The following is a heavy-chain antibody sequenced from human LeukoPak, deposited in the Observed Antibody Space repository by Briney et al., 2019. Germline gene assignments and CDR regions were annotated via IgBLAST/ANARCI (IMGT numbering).Heavy chain of an antibody. D-gene: IGHD5-12*01. J-gene: IGHJ4*02. CDR1: GGSFSGYY. CDR2: INHSGST. V-gene: IGHV4-34*01. Sequence: KTSETLSFTCAVYGGSFSGYYWSWIRQPPGKGPEWIGEINHSGSTNYNPSLKSRVTISVDTSKNQFSLKLSSVTAADTAVYYCARLPPLKWLRLLHGFDYWGQGTLVTVSS. CDR3: ARLPPLKWLRLLHGFDY.